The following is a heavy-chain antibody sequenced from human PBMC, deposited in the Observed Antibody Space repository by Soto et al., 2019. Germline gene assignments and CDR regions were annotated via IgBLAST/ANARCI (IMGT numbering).Heavy chain of an antibody. CDR1: GYTFSNYG. CDR3: ARASGTGVGTTSY. Sequence: QVQLVQSGPEVKKPGASAKVSCKAAGYTFSNYGISWMRQVPGQGPEWMGWISAYNGETKYAQKFQGRVSMTTDTSTNTAYMELGSLRSDDTAVYYCARASGTGVGTTSYWGQGTLVTVSS. J-gene: IGHJ4*02. D-gene: IGHD1-26*01. V-gene: IGHV1-18*01. CDR2: ISAYNGET.